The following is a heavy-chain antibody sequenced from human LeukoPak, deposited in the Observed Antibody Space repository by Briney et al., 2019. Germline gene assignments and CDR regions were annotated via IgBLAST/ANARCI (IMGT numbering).Heavy chain of an antibody. D-gene: IGHD6-13*01. CDR3: ARDLAAAGTNFDY. V-gene: IGHV3-30*04. CDR2: ISYDGSNK. Sequence: GGSLRLSCAASGFAFSSYAIHWVRQAPGKGLEWVAVISYDGSNKYYADSVKGRFTISRDNSKNTLYLQMNSLRAEGTAVYYCARDLAAAGTNFDYWGQGTLVTVSS. J-gene: IGHJ4*02. CDR1: GFAFSSYA.